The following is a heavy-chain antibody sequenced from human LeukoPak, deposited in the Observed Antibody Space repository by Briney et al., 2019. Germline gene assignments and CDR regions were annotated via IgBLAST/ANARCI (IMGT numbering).Heavy chain of an antibody. D-gene: IGHD6-13*01. Sequence: ASVKVSCKASGYTLTSYGISWVRQAPGQGLEWMGWISAYNGNTNYAQKLQGRVTMTTDTSTSTAYMELRSLRSDDTAVYYCARVHGSQQLAYYYFDYWGQGTLVTVSS. CDR3: ARVHGSQQLAYYYFDY. V-gene: IGHV1-18*01. CDR2: ISAYNGNT. J-gene: IGHJ4*02. CDR1: GYTLTSYG.